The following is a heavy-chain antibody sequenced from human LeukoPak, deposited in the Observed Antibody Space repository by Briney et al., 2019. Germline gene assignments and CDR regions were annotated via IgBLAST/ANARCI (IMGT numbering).Heavy chain of an antibody. CDR2: INHSGSP. V-gene: IGHV4-34*01. CDR1: GVSFSGFH. D-gene: IGHD3-10*01. J-gene: IGHJ6*02. Sequence: PSETLSLTCAVYGVSFSGFHWSWVRQPPGKGREWVGEINHSGSPTYIPSLKSRVTISVDMSNTQFSLPLSSVTAADTAVYYCASSRAPYYYGSRNIYYYYGMDVWGQGTTVTVSS. CDR3: ASSRAPYYYGSRNIYYYYGMDV.